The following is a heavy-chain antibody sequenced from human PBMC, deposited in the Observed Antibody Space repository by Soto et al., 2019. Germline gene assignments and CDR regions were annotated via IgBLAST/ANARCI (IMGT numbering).Heavy chain of an antibody. V-gene: IGHV1-2*04. J-gene: IGHJ5*02. Sequence: ASVKVSCKASGYTFTGYYMHWVRQAPGQGLEWMGWINPNSGGTNYAQKFQGWVTMTRDTSISTAYMELRSLRSDDTAVYYCARGAVCGSGSYYQKGIPCWFDPWGQGTLVTVSS. CDR2: INPNSGGT. CDR3: ARGAVCGSGSYYQKGIPCWFDP. D-gene: IGHD3-10*01. CDR1: GYTFTGYY.